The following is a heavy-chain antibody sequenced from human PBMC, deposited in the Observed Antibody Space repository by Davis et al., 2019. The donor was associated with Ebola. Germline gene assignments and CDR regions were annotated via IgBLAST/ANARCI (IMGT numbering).Heavy chain of an antibody. Sequence: GESLKISCAASGFTFSSYSMNWVRQAPGKGLEWVSYISSSSRTTCYADSVKGRFTISRDNAKNSLYLQMNSLRDEDTAVYYCARRPELGYCSSTSCFRDAFDILGQGTMVTVSS. V-gene: IGHV3-48*02. CDR1: GFTFSSYS. CDR2: ISSSSRTT. D-gene: IGHD2-2*01. CDR3: ARRPELGYCSSTSCFRDAFDI. J-gene: IGHJ3*02.